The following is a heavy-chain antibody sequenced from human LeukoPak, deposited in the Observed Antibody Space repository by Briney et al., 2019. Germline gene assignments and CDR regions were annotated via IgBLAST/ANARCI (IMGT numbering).Heavy chain of an antibody. D-gene: IGHD1-26*01. Sequence: ASVKFSCKVSGYTLTELSMHWVRQAPGKGLEWMGGLDPEDGETIYAQKFQGRVTMTEDTSTDTAYMELSSLRSEDTAVYYCATGTYSGSYLPPYYFDYWGQGTLVTVSS. CDR3: ATGTYSGSYLPPYYFDY. CDR2: LDPEDGET. V-gene: IGHV1-24*01. CDR1: GYTLTELS. J-gene: IGHJ4*02.